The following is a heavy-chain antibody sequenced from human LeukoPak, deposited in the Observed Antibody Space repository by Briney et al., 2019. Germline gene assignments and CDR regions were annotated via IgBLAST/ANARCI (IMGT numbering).Heavy chain of an antibody. CDR1: GFTFSSYA. D-gene: IGHD1-20*01. V-gene: IGHV3-23*01. CDR3: ARDVSGITGTTAHFDY. CDR2: ISGSGGST. J-gene: IGHJ4*02. Sequence: PGGSLRLSCAASGFTFSSYAMSWVRQAPGKGLEWVSAISGSGGSTYYADSVKGRFTISRDNSKNTLYLQMNSLRAEDTAVYYCARDVSGITGTTAHFDYWGQGTLVTVSS.